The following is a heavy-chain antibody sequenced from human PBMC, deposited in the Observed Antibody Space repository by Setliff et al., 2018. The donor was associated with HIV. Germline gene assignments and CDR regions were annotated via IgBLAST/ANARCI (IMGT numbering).Heavy chain of an antibody. CDR2: ITTEAYGGTK. J-gene: IGHJ4*01. CDR3: TRPLVGAADFDY. CDR1: GFTFADYA. D-gene: IGHD1-26*01. Sequence: GGSLRLSCTTSGFTFADYAMTWVRQAPGKGLEWVSFITTEAYGGTKEYAASVKGRFTISRDDSKSIAYLQMNSLKTEDTAVYYCTRPLVGAADFDYWGHGTLVTVSS. V-gene: IGHV3-49*04.